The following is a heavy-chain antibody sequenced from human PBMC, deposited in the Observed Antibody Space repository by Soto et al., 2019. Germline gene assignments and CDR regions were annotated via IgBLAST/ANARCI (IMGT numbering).Heavy chain of an antibody. Sequence: GASVKVSCKASGGTFSSYAISWVRQAPGQGLEWMGGIIPIFGTANYAQKFQGRVTITADESASTAYMELSSPRSEDTAVYYCVLSYDSSGYWGQGTLVTVSS. V-gene: IGHV1-69*13. D-gene: IGHD3-22*01. CDR2: IIPIFGTA. J-gene: IGHJ4*02. CDR3: VLSYDSSGY. CDR1: GGTFSSYA.